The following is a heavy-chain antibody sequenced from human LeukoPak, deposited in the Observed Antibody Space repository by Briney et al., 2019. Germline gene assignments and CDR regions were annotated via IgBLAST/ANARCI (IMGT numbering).Heavy chain of an antibody. Sequence: ASVKVSCKASGYTFTGYYMHWVRQAPGQGLEWMGRINPNSGGTNYAQNLQDRVTMTTDTSTTTAYMELRNLRSDDTAVYYCAREGSLYASGDYYLSWFDPWGQGTLVTISS. J-gene: IGHJ5*02. CDR1: GYTFTGYY. CDR3: AREGSLYASGDYYLSWFDP. CDR2: INPNSGGT. D-gene: IGHD3-22*01. V-gene: IGHV1-2*06.